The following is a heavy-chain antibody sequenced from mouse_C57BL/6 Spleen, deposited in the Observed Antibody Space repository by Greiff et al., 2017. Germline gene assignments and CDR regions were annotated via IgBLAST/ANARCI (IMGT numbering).Heavy chain of an antibody. V-gene: IGHV6-3*01. CDR2: IRLKSDNYAT. J-gene: IGHJ2*01. D-gene: IGHD2-3*01. CDR3: TGRRGLLRNDY. Sequence: EVQGVESGGGLVQPGGSMKLSCVASGFTFSNYWMNWVRQSPEKGLEWVAQIRLKSDNYATHYAESVKGRFTISRDDSKSSVYLQMNNLRAEDTGIYYCTGRRGLLRNDYWGQGTTLTVSS. CDR1: GFTFSNYW.